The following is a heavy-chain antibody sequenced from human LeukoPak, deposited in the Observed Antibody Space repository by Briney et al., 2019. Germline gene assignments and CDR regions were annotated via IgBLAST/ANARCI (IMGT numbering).Heavy chain of an antibody. D-gene: IGHD6-6*01. V-gene: IGHV3-33*06. CDR3: AKAGSSSRDLDY. Sequence: SGGPLRLSCAASGFTFSSYGMHWVRQAPGKGLEWVAVIWYDGSNKYYADSVKGRFTISRDNSKNTLYLQMNSLRAEDTAVYYCAKAGSSSRDLDYWGQGTLVTVSS. CDR2: IWYDGSNK. J-gene: IGHJ4*02. CDR1: GFTFSSYG.